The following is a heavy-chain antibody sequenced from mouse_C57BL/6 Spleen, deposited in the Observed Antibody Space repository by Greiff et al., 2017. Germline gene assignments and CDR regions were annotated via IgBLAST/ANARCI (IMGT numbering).Heavy chain of an antibody. CDR3: ARQGCAY. CDR1: GFTFSSYG. V-gene: IGHV5-6*01. J-gene: IGHJ3*01. Sequence: EVKLMESGGDLVKPGGSLKLSCAASGFTFSSYGMSWVRQTPDKRLEWVATISSGGSYTYYPDSVKGRFTISRDNAKNTLYLQMSSLKSEDTAMYYCARQGCAYWGQGTLVTVSA. CDR2: ISSGGSYT.